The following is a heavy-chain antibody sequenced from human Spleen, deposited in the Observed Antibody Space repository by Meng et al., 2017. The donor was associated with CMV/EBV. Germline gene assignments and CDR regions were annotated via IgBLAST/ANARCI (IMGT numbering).Heavy chain of an antibody. CDR1: GFTFTSSA. CDR3: ARDRTGDCSSTSCYNYYYYYGMDV. CDR2: IVVGSGNT. V-gene: IGHV1-58*01. Sequence: SVKVSCKASGFTFTSSAVQWVRQARGQRLEWIGWIVVGSGNTNYAQKFQERVTIARDMSTSTAYMELSSLRSEDTAVYYCARDRTGDCSSTSCYNYYYYYGMDVWGQGTTVTVSS. D-gene: IGHD2-2*02. J-gene: IGHJ6*02.